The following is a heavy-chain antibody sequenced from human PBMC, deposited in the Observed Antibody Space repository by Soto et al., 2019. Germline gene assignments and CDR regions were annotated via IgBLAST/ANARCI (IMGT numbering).Heavy chain of an antibody. CDR2: IYYSGST. CDR1: GGCISSGGSY. J-gene: IGHJ5*02. Sequence: SEPLSLTCSVSGGCISSGGSYWSWIRQHPGKGLEWIGYIYYSGSTYYNPSLASRVTVSVDTSKNEFSLKLRSVTAADTAVYYCARQPTTGDTDLWFDPWGQGTLVTVSS. V-gene: IGHV4-39*01. CDR3: ARQPTTGDTDLWFDP. D-gene: IGHD2-21*01.